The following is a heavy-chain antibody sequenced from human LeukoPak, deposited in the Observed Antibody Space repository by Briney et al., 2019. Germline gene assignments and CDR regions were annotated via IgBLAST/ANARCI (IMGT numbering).Heavy chain of an antibody. D-gene: IGHD1-20*01. J-gene: IGHJ4*02. CDR3: ARDSRYNWNDGGLDY. V-gene: IGHV1-2*02. CDR2: INPNSGGT. CDR1: GYTFTGYY. Sequence: GASVKVSCKASGYTFTGYYMHWVRQAPGQGLEWMGWINPNSGGTNYAQKFQGRVTMTRDTSISTAYMELSRLRSDDTAVYYCARDSRYNWNDGGLDYWGQGTLVTVSS.